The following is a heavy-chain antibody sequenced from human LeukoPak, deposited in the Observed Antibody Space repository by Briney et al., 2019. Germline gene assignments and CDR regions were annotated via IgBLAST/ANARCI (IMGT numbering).Heavy chain of an antibody. J-gene: IGHJ3*02. Sequence: PGRYLRLSCAASGFTFDDYAMDWVRQAPGKGLEWVSGISWNSSIIGYVDSVKGRFTIYRDRAKKSLYLQMDSLRIEDTALYYCVRDSSSSSYDACEIWGQGTMDTVSS. D-gene: IGHD3-10*01. CDR3: VRDSSSSSYDACEI. CDR1: GFTFDDYA. CDR2: ISWNSSII. V-gene: IGHV3-9*01.